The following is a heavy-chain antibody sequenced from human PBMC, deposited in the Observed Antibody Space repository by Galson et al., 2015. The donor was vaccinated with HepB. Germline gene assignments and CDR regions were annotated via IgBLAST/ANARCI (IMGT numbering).Heavy chain of an antibody. D-gene: IGHD3-22*01. CDR2: INPNSGGT. J-gene: IGHJ4*02. CDR3: ARGPYYYDSSGYYSGGYYFDY. Sequence: SVKVSCKASGYTFTGYYMHWVRQAPGQGLEWMGWINPNSGGTNYAQKFQGWVTMTRDTSISTAYMELSSLRSEDTAVYYCARGPYYYDSSGYYSGGYYFDYWGLGTLVTVSS. V-gene: IGHV1-2*04. CDR1: GYTFTGYY.